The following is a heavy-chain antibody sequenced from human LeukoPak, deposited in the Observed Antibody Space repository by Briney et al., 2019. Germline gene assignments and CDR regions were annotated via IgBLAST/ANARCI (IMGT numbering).Heavy chain of an antibody. V-gene: IGHV1-18*01. J-gene: IGHJ4*02. CDR2: IGPYNGNT. CDR1: GYTFTSYG. Sequence: ASVKVSCKASGYTFTSYGISWVRQAPGQGLEGMGWIGPYNGNTNYAQNLQGRVTMTTDTSTSTAYMELGSLGSDDTAVYYCARDQDSLVRGVIGYRGQGTLVPVSS. CDR3: ARDQDSLVRGVIGY. D-gene: IGHD3-10*01.